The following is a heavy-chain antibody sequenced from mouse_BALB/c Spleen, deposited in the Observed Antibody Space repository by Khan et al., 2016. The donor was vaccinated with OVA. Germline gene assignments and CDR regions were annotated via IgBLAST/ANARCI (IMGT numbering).Heavy chain of an antibody. CDR1: GYTFTDSG. CDR2: ISTYYGDA. D-gene: IGHD3-2*01. CDR3: ASDSWGEEFAY. V-gene: IGHV1S137*01. Sequence: QVQLKESGAELVRPGVSVKISCKGSGYTFTDSGIHWVKQSHAQSLEWIGVISTYYGDASYNQKFKGKATMTVDKSSSTAYMELARLTSEDSAIYYCASDSWGEEFAYWGQGTLVTVSA. J-gene: IGHJ3*01.